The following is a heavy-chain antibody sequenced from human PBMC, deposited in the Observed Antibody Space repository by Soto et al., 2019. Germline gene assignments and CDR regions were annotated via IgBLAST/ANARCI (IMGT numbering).Heavy chain of an antibody. D-gene: IGHD3-9*01. Sequence: VASVKVSCKASGYTFTSYAMHWVRQAPGQRLEWMGWINAGNGNTKYSQKFQGRVTITRDTSASTAYMELSSLRSEDTAVYYCARENYDILTGSYYFDYWGQGTLVTVSS. CDR1: GYTFTSYA. V-gene: IGHV1-3*01. CDR3: ARENYDILTGSYYFDY. CDR2: INAGNGNT. J-gene: IGHJ4*02.